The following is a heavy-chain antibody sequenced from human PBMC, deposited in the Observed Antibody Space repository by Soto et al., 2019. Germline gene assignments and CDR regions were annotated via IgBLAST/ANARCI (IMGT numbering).Heavy chain of an antibody. D-gene: IGHD3-10*01. CDR3: ARGTMLRGPGYYYAMDV. Sequence: QVQLQESGPGLVKPSQTLSLTCTVSGDSISRNGHFWTWIRQHPGKGLEWIGYIYYSGSSYYNPSLKSRVIISVDTAKNQFSLNLTAATAADTAVYYCARGTMLRGPGYYYAMDVWGQGTTVTVSS. J-gene: IGHJ6*02. CDR1: GDSISRNGHF. V-gene: IGHV4-31*03. CDR2: IYYSGSS.